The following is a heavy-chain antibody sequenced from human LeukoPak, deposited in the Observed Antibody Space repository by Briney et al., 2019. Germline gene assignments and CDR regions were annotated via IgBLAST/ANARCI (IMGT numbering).Heavy chain of an antibody. Sequence: PGRSLRLSCAASGFTFSSYDMHWVRQAPGKGLEWVAVISYDGSNKYYADSVKGRFTISRDSSKNTLYLQMNSLRAEDTAVYYCAREAPTDGDYGESGLWIDYWGQGTLVTVSS. CDR1: GFTFSSYD. V-gene: IGHV3-30*04. D-gene: IGHD4-17*01. CDR2: ISYDGSNK. CDR3: AREAPTDGDYGESGLWIDY. J-gene: IGHJ4*02.